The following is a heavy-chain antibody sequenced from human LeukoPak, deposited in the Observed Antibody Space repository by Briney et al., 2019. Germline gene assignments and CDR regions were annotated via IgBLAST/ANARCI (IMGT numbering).Heavy chain of an antibody. V-gene: IGHV3-21*01. Sequence: GGSLRLSCAASGFTFSSYSMNWVRQAPGKGLEWVSSISSSSSYIYYADSVKGRFTISRDNAKNSLYLQMNSLRAEDTAVYYCARDPQQLVDSNAFDIWGQGTMVTVSS. CDR3: ARDPQQLVDSNAFDI. CDR1: GFTFSSYS. CDR2: ISSSSSYI. D-gene: IGHD6-13*01. J-gene: IGHJ3*02.